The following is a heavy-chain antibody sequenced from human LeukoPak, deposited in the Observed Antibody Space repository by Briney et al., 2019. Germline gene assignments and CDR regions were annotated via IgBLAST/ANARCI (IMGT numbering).Heavy chain of an antibody. CDR2: IYSDSSA. Sequence: GGSLRLSCAASGFTLSSNYMSWVRQAPGKGLEWVSVIYSDSSAYYADSVKGRFTISRDNSRNTLYLQMNSLRAEDTAVYYCARDSPCRAYRSSYSDYWGQGTLVTVSS. CDR3: ARDSPCRAYRSSYSDY. V-gene: IGHV3-66*01. CDR1: GFTLSSNY. D-gene: IGHD6-13*01. J-gene: IGHJ4*02.